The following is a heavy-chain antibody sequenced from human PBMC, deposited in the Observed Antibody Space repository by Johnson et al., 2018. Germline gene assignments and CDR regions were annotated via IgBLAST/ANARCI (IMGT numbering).Heavy chain of an antibody. V-gene: IGHV3-30*03. CDR2: ILYDGGNK. CDR1: GFIFSNYA. CDR3: ATETDGFDS. Sequence: QVQLVQSGGGVVQPGRSLRLSCAASGFIFSNYAMHWVRQAPGKGLEWVAVILYDGGNKYYADSVKGRFTISRNNSKNTLYLQMNSLKAEDTAVYSCATETDGFDSWGQWTLVTVSS. J-gene: IGHJ3*02.